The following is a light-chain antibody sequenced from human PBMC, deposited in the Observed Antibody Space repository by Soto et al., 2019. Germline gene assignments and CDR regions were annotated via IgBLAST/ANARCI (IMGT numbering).Light chain of an antibody. CDR2: DAS. J-gene: IGKJ2*01. CDR3: QQSYPSPRT. CDR1: QTIGTY. Sequence: DIQMTQSPPSLSASVGDRVTITCRASQTIGTYLNWYQKKPEKPPKLLIYDASNLQTAVPSTFSGSGSGAEFALTISSLHPQDVATYYCQQSYPSPRTFGPGTKVDIK. V-gene: IGKV1-39*01.